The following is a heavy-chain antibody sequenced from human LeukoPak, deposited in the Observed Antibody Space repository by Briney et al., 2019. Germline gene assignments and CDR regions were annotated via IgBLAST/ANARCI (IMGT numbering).Heavy chain of an antibody. CDR2: IYYSGST. V-gene: IGHV4-61*08. D-gene: IGHD6-13*01. CDR1: GGSISSGDYY. J-gene: IGHJ4*02. Sequence: SQTLSLTCTVSGGSISSGDYYWSWIRQHPGKGLEWIGYIYYSGSTNYNPSLKSRVTISVDTSKNQFSLKLSSVTAADTAVYYCARDGGSSSWLSPLDYWGQGTLVTVSS. CDR3: ARDGGSSSWLSPLDY.